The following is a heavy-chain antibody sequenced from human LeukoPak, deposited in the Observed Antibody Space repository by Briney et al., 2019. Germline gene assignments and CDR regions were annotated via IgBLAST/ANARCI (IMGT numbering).Heavy chain of an antibody. CDR3: ARDPWGDYGPPQSWYFDL. J-gene: IGHJ2*01. Sequence: SETLSLTCAVSGGSISSSSWWSWVRQPPGRGLEWIGGIYHTGSTTYNPSPKGPVTLSIDKCQNQVALRLDSVTAADTAVYYCARDPWGDYGPPQSWYFDLWGRGTLVLVSS. D-gene: IGHD4-17*01. V-gene: IGHV4-4*02. CDR2: IYHTGST. CDR1: GGSISSSSW.